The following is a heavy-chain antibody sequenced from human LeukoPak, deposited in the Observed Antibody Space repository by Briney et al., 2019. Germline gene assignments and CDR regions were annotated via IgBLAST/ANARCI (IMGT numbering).Heavy chain of an antibody. CDR3: ARVPNWGYPLDY. D-gene: IGHD7-27*01. CDR1: GFTFSSYW. Sequence: GGSLRLSCAASGFTFSSYWMHWVRQAPGKGLVWVSRINSDGSSTSYADSVKGRFTISRDNAKNTLYLQMNSLRAEDTAVYYCARVPNWGYPLDYWGQGTLVTVSS. J-gene: IGHJ4*02. CDR2: INSDGSST. V-gene: IGHV3-74*01.